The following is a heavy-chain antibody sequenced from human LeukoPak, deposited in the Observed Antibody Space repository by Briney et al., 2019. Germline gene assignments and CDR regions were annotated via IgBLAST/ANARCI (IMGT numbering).Heavy chain of an antibody. V-gene: IGHV3-15*01. Sequence: GGSLRLSCAVSGFTFAIAWMTWVRQAPGKGLEWVGRIKTKSDGGATDYATPVKGRFTISRDDSINTLYLQMNSLKTEDTAVYYCSSSGSRWDYFDYWGQGALVTVSS. CDR3: SSSGSRWDYFDY. D-gene: IGHD6-13*01. J-gene: IGHJ4*02. CDR2: IKTKSDGGAT. CDR1: GFTFAIAW.